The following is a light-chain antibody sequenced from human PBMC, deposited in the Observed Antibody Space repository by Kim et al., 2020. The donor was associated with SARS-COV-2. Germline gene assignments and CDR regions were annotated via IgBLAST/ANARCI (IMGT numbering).Light chain of an antibody. V-gene: IGLV3-19*01. Sequence: SSELTQDPAVSVALGQTVRLTCQGDSLRKYYATWYQQRPGHAPTLVLYGKYDRPSGIPDRFSGSASGNTASLTITGAQAEDEGDYYCSSRDSTGDHVVFGGGTQLTVL. CDR3: SSRDSTGDHVV. CDR2: GKY. J-gene: IGLJ3*02. CDR1: SLRKYY.